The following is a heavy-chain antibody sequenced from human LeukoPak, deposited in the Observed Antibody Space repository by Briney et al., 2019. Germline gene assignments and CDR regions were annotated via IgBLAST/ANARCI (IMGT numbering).Heavy chain of an antibody. J-gene: IGHJ5*02. CDR2: IKSKTDGGTT. CDR1: GFTFSSSA. CDR3: TSRVVVPAAIGVNWFDP. Sequence: SGGSLRLSRAASGFTFSSSAMSWVRQAPGKGLEWVGRIKSKTDGGTTDYAAPVKGRFTISRDDSKNTLYLQMNSLKTEDTAVYYCTSRVVVPAAIGVNWFDPWGQGTLVTVSS. V-gene: IGHV3-15*01. D-gene: IGHD2-2*01.